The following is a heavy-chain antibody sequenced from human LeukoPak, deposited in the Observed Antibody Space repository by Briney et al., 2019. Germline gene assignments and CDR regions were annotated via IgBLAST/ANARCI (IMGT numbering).Heavy chain of an antibody. CDR1: GGSISSYY. J-gene: IGHJ6*03. V-gene: IGHV4-59*01. CDR3: ARLVAIRLPYYYYYMDV. Sequence: SETLSLTCTVSGGSISSYYWSWIRQPPGKGLEWIGYIYYSGSTNYNPSLKSRVTISVDTSKNQFSLKLSSVTAADTAVYYCARLVAIRLPYYYYYMDVWGKGTTVTISS. D-gene: IGHD2-15*01. CDR2: IYYSGST.